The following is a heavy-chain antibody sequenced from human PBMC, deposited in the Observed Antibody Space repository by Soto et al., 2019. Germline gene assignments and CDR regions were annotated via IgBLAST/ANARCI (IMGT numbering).Heavy chain of an antibody. J-gene: IGHJ6*02. CDR3: AKGYCSGGSCYGYGMDV. Sequence: QVQLVESGGGVLQPGRSLRLSCAASGFTFSSYGMHWVRQAPGKGLEWVAVISYDGSNKYYADSVKGRFTISRDNSKNTLYLQMSSVRAADTAVYYCAKGYCSGGSCYGYGMDVWGQGTTVTVSS. D-gene: IGHD2-15*01. V-gene: IGHV3-30*18. CDR1: GFTFSSYG. CDR2: ISYDGSNK.